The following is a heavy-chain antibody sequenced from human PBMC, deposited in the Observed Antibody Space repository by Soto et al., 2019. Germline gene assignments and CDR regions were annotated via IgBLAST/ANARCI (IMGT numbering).Heavy chain of an antibody. D-gene: IGHD1-26*01. CDR2: ISWDGGST. V-gene: IGHV3-43*01. J-gene: IGHJ6*02. Sequence: PGGSLRLSCAASGFTFDDYTMHWVRQAPGKGLEWVSLISWDGGSTYYADSVKGRFTISRDNSKNSLYLQMNSLRTEDTALYYCAKALVGATYEDYYGMDVWGQGTTVTVSS. CDR1: GFTFDDYT. CDR3: AKALVGATYEDYYGMDV.